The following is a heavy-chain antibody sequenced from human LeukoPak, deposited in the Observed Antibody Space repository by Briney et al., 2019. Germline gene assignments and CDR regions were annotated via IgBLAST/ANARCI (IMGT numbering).Heavy chain of an antibody. V-gene: IGHV4-39*07. Sequence: SETLSLTCTVSDGSISSSSYYWGWIRQPPGKGLEWIGSIYYGSVFYSVSTYYNPSLKSRVTMSGDTSKNQFSLKLSSVTAADTAAYYCARLGYCSGGSCYYYYYMDVWGKGTTVTISS. J-gene: IGHJ6*03. CDR2: IYYGSVFYSVST. CDR1: DGSISSSSYY. CDR3: ARLGYCSGGSCYYYYYMDV. D-gene: IGHD2-15*01.